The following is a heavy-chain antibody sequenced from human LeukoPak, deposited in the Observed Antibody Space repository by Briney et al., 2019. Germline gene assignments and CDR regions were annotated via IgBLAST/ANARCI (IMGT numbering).Heavy chain of an antibody. CDR2: ISSSGSTI. CDR3: ARDALTYYYDSSGYYYADPFDY. V-gene: IGHV3-48*04. CDR1: GFTFSSYN. J-gene: IGHJ4*02. Sequence: PGGSLRLSCAASGFTFSSYNMNWVRQAPGKGLEWVSYISSSGSTIYYADSVKGRFTISRDNAKNSLYLQMNSLRAEDTAVYYCARDALTYYYDSSGYYYADPFDYWGQGTLVTVSS. D-gene: IGHD3-22*01.